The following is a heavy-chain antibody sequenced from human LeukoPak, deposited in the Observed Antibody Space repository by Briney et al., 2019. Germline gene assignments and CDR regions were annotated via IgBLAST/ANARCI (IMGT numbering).Heavy chain of an antibody. J-gene: IGHJ4*02. CDR3: ARSLTTLTYEGY. CDR1: GFTFSSYM. D-gene: IGHD1-1*01. CDR2: INSGSTYT. Sequence: GGSLRLSCAASGFTFSSYMMNWVRQAPGKGLEWVSSINSGSTYTYYTESVKGRFTVSRDNARNSLFLQMNSLRAEDTAIYYCARSLTTLTYEGYWGQGTLVTVSS. V-gene: IGHV3-21*01.